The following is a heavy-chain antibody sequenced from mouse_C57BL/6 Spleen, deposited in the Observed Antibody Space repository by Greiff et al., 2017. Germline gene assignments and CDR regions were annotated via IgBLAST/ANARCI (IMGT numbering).Heavy chain of an antibody. Sequence: EVQLVESGGGLVQPKGSLKLSCAASGFTFNTYAMHWVRQAPGKGLEWVARIRSKSSNYATYYADSLKDRFTISRDNSQSMLYLQMNNLKTEDTAMYYCVRDYGYGKAYWYFDVWGTGTTVTVSS. CDR1: GFTFNTYA. CDR3: VRDYGYGKAYWYFDV. D-gene: IGHD2-1*01. J-gene: IGHJ1*03. V-gene: IGHV10-3*01. CDR2: IRSKSSNYAT.